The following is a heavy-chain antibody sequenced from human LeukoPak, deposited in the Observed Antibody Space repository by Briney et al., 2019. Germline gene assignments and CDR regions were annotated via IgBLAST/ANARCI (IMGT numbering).Heavy chain of an antibody. Sequence: GGSLRLSCVASGFTFSSHSMNWVRQAPGKGLEWISYISTSSSNIYYADSVKGRFTISRDNAKNSLYLQMNSLRAEDTAVYYCARFRYYGSGSYQDGDYWGQGTLVTVSS. CDR1: GFTFSSHS. CDR2: ISTSSSNI. CDR3: ARFRYYGSGSYQDGDY. D-gene: IGHD3-10*01. V-gene: IGHV3-48*01. J-gene: IGHJ4*02.